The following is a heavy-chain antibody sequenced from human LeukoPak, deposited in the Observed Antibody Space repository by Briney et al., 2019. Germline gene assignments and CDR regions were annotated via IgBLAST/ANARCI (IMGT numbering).Heavy chain of an antibody. CDR1: GFTFSNYW. J-gene: IGHJ4*02. V-gene: IGHV3-7*01. CDR2: IKEDGSEK. D-gene: IGHD3-22*01. Sequence: GGSLRLSCAASGFTFSNYWMSWVRQAPGKGLEWVANIKEDGSEKYYVDSVKGRFTISRDNAKKSLYLQMNSLRAEDTAVYYCARDLYRIVVVPHYFDYWGQGTPVTVSS. CDR3: ARDLYRIVVVPHYFDY.